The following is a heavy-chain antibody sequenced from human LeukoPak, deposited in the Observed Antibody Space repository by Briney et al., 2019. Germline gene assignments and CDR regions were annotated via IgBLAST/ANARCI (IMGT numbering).Heavy chain of an antibody. CDR3: SRESAGTTISH. Sequence: SETLSLTCAVSGGSISSSNWWSWVRQPPGKGLEWIGEIYHSGTTNYNPSLKSRVTISADTSKNQFSLKLNSVTAADTAVYYCSRESAGTTISHWGQGTLVTVSS. D-gene: IGHD1-1*01. J-gene: IGHJ4*02. CDR2: IYHSGTT. V-gene: IGHV4-4*02. CDR1: GGSISSSNW.